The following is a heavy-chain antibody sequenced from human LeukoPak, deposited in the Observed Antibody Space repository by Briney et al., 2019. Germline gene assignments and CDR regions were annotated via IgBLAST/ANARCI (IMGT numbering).Heavy chain of an antibody. CDR3: ATIKRGDIYGYFDF. CDR1: GASISSHY. J-gene: IGHJ4*02. D-gene: IGHD5-18*01. Sequence: SETLSLTCTVSGASISSHYWSWLRQPPGKGLEWIAYLYDSVRTKDNPSLKGRVTLSADTSKNQHSLRLSSVTAADTAVYYCATIKRGDIYGYFDFWGQGILVTVSS. V-gene: IGHV4-59*11. CDR2: LYDSVRT.